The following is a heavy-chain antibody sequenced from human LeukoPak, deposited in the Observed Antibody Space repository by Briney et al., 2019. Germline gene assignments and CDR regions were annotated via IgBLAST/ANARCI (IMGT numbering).Heavy chain of an antibody. CDR3: MGADYGGH. CDR2: INHSGST. Sequence: KPSETLSLTCAVYGGSFSGYYWSWIRQPPGKGLEWIGEINHSGSTNYNPSLKSRLTISVDTSSNQFSLRLTSVTAADTAVYYCMGADYGGHWGQGTLVTVSS. D-gene: IGHD4-17*01. J-gene: IGHJ4*02. CDR1: GGSFSGYY. V-gene: IGHV4-34*03.